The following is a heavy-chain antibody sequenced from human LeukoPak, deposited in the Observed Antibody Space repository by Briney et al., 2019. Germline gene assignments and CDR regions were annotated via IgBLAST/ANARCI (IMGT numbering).Heavy chain of an antibody. CDR1: GYTFSGYY. Sequence: GASAKVSCKASGYTFSGYYMHWVRQAPGQGLEWMGWINPNSGGTKYAQRFQGRVTMTRDTSISTAYMELSRLRSDDTAVYYCATSYYDFWSYSSEYFQHWGQGTLVTVSS. D-gene: IGHD3-3*01. CDR2: INPNSGGT. J-gene: IGHJ1*01. V-gene: IGHV1-2*02. CDR3: ATSYYDFWSYSSEYFQH.